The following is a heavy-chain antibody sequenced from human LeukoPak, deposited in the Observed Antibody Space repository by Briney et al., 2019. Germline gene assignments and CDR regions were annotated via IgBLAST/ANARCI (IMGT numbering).Heavy chain of an antibody. Sequence: GGSLRLSCAASGFSFTNYAMTWVRQAPGKGLEWVSSISGSGTNTYYADSVKGRFTISRDTSNNSLFLQMNSLRADDTAVYYCAKSLGSSGWFFDSWGQGTLVTVSS. CDR2: ISGSGTNT. V-gene: IGHV3-23*01. CDR1: GFSFTNYA. J-gene: IGHJ4*02. D-gene: IGHD6-19*01. CDR3: AKSLGSSGWFFDS.